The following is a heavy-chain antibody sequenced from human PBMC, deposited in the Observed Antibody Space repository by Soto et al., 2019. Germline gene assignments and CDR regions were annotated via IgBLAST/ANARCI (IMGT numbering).Heavy chain of an antibody. D-gene: IGHD2-21*01. J-gene: IGHJ6*02. Sequence: ASVKVSCKASGGTFSSYAISWVRQAPGQGLEWMGGIIPIFGTANYAQKFQGRVTITADKSTSTAYMELSSLRSEDTAVYYCARDLPMLFSLRRDNYGIDVWGQGTTVTVSS. CDR2: IIPIFGTA. CDR1: GGTFSSYA. V-gene: IGHV1-69*06. CDR3: ARDLPMLFSLRRDNYGIDV.